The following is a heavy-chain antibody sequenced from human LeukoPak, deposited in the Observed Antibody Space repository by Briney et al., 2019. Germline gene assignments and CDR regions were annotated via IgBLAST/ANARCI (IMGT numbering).Heavy chain of an antibody. V-gene: IGHV3-23*01. Sequence: GGSLRLSCAASGFTFNRYAMSWVRHVPGKRLEWVSTFSGPMETTYYAPSVRGRFTMSRDNSKNTLSLQMNSLRAEDTAIYYCAKAPLGSCTGAKCYHFDNWGQGTLVTVSS. D-gene: IGHD2-8*02. J-gene: IGHJ4*02. CDR2: FSGPMETT. CDR3: AKAPLGSCTGAKCYHFDN. CDR1: GFTFNRYA.